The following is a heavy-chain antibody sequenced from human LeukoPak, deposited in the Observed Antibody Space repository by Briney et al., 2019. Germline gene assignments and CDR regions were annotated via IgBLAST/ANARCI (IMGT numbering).Heavy chain of an antibody. D-gene: IGHD2-2*01. CDR1: GGSISSNNYY. J-gene: IGHJ6*03. CDR3: ARGKIARYSGHLLLSYYYYYMDV. CDR2: IYYSGST. V-gene: IGHV4-39*07. Sequence: PSETLSLTCTVSGGSISSNNYYWGWIRQSPGKGLEWIGSIYYSGSTNYNPSLKSRVTISVDTSKNQFSLKLSSVTAADTSVYYCARGKIARYSGHLLLSYYYYYMDVWGKGTTVTISS.